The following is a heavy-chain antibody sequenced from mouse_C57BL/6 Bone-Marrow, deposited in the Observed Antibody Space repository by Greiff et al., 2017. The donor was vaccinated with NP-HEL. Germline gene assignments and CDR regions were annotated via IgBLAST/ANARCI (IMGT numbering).Heavy chain of an antibody. J-gene: IGHJ1*03. CDR3: ASYGSWYFDV. CDR1: GYTFTSYW. Sequence: QVQLQQPGAELVMPGASVKLSCKASGYTFTSYWMHWVKQRPGQGLEWIGEIDPSDSYTNYNQKFKGKSTLTVDKSSSTAYMQLSSLTSEDSAVYYCASYGSWYFDVWGTGTTVTVSS. V-gene: IGHV1-69*01. D-gene: IGHD1-1*01. CDR2: IDPSDSYT.